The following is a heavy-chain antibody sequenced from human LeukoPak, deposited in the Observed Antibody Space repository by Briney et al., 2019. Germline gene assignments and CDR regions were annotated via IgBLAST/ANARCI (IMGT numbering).Heavy chain of an antibody. CDR2: ISAGGDNT. J-gene: IGHJ4*02. CDR3: PKLEGSGTWNNFFHY. V-gene: IGHV3-23*01. CDR1: GFTFNNFA. Sequence: GGSLRLSCAASGFTFNNFAMSWVRQAPGKGLEWVSAISAGGDNTHYADSVQGQSTVYRHDPKNTLYLQMNSLTADDTAVYYCPKLEGSGTWNNFFHYWGQGTLVTVSP. D-gene: IGHD3-10*01.